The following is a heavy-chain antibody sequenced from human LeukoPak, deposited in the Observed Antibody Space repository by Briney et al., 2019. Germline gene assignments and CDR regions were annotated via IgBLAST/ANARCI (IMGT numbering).Heavy chain of an antibody. J-gene: IGHJ6*03. CDR2: ISSSSSYI. Sequence: GGPLRLSCAASGFTFSSFSMKCVRQAPGKGLEWVSSISSSSSYIYYADSVKGRLTISRDNAKNSLYLQMNSLRAEDTAVYYCARDQSCSSSSCYYYYYMDVWGRGTTVTVSS. CDR1: GFTFSSFS. V-gene: IGHV3-21*01. CDR3: ARDQSCSSSSCYYYYYMDV. D-gene: IGHD2-2*01.